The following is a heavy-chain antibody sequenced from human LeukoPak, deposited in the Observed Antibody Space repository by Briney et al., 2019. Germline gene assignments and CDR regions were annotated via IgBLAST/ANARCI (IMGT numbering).Heavy chain of an antibody. J-gene: IGHJ1*01. D-gene: IGHD1-1*01. CDR3: ARGPPTAQYFQH. CDR1: GGTFSSYA. V-gene: IGHV1-8*03. CDR2: INPNSGNT. Sequence: ASVKVSCKASGGTFSSYAISWVRQATGQGLQWMGWINPNSGNTGYAQKFQGRITITRNTSISTVYMELSSLRSEDTAVYYCARGPPTAQYFQHWGQGTLVTASS.